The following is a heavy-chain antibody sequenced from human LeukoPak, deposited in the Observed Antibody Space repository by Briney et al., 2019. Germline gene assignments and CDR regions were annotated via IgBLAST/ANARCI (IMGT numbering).Heavy chain of an antibody. V-gene: IGHV3-53*01. CDR3: ARDQGYGGNSGLDY. CDR2: IYSGGST. D-gene: IGHD4-23*01. CDR1: RFYFSTYD. Sequence: GGSLRLSCTASRFYFSTYDMNWVRQAPGKGLEWVSVIYSGGSTYYADSVKGRFTISRDNSKNTLYLQMNSLRAEDTAVYYCARDQGYGGNSGLDYWGQGTLVTVSS. J-gene: IGHJ4*02.